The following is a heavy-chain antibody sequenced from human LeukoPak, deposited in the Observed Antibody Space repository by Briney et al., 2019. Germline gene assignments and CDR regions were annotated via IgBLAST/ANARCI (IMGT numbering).Heavy chain of an antibody. CDR2: INHSGST. D-gene: IGHD5-12*01. J-gene: IGHJ4*02. V-gene: IGHV4-34*01. CDR1: GGSFSGYY. Sequence: SETLSLTCAVYGGSFSGYYWSWIRQPPGKGLEWIGEINHSGSTNYNPSLKSRVTISVDTSKNQFSLKLSSVTAADTAVYYCARAYSGYDPQLDYWGQGTLVTVSS. CDR3: ARAYSGYDPQLDY.